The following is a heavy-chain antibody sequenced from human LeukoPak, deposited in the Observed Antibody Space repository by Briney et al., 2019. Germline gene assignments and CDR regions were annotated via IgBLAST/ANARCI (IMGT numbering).Heavy chain of an antibody. CDR1: GYTFTGYH. J-gene: IGHJ4*02. CDR2: INPNSGDT. D-gene: IGHD2-2*01. Sequence: ASVTVSCTASGYTFTGYHMHWVRQAPGQGLEWMGLINPNSGDTNYAQKFQGRVTMTRDTSISTAYMELNRLRSDDTAVYYCARDYCSSTSCLFDYWGQGTLVTVSS. CDR3: ARDYCSSTSCLFDY. V-gene: IGHV1-2*06.